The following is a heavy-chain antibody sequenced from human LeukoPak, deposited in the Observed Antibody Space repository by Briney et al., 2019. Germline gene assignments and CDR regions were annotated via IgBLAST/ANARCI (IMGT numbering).Heavy chain of an antibody. J-gene: IGHJ4*02. CDR2: MNPNSGNT. D-gene: IGHD1-14*01. CDR1: GYTFTSYG. V-gene: IGHV1-8*02. CDR3: ARVGENHPALDY. Sequence: ASVKVSCKASGYTFTSYGISWVRQATGQGLEWMGWMNPNSGNTGYAQKFQGRITMTRNTSISTGYMELSSLRSEDTAVYYCARVGENHPALDYWGQGTLVTVSS.